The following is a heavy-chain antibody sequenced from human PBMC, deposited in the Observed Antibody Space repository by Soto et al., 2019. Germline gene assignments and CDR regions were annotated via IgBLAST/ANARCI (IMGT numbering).Heavy chain of an antibody. Sequence: GGSLRLSCAASGFTVSSRFMSWVRQAPGKGLEWVSVIYSGGSTYYADSVKGRFTISRDNSKNTLYLQMNSLRDEDTAVYYCARDIVVVASASNHDAFDIWGQGTMVTVSS. CDR3: ARDIVVVASASNHDAFDI. V-gene: IGHV3-66*01. CDR2: IYSGGST. D-gene: IGHD2-2*01. J-gene: IGHJ3*02. CDR1: GFTVSSRF.